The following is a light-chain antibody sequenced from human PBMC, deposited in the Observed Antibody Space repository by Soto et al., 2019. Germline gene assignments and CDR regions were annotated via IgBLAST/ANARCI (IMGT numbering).Light chain of an antibody. J-gene: IGKJ5*01. V-gene: IGKV3-11*01. CDR1: QSVSRF. CDR2: DAS. Sequence: EVVLTQSPATLSLSPGERATLSCRASQSVSRFLAWHQQKPGQAPRLLIFDASNRATGIPARFSASGSGTDFTLTISSLESEDSAVYNCQQRSDWPITFGQGTRLDI. CDR3: QQRSDWPIT.